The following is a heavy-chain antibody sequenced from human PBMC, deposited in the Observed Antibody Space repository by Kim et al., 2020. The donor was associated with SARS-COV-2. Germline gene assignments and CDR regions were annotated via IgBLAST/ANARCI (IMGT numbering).Heavy chain of an antibody. Sequence: SETLSLTCTVSGGSISSGSYYWSWIRQPAGKGLEWIGRIYTSGSTNYNPSLKSRVTISVDTSKNQFSLKLSSVTAADTAVYYCASRIAAAGLNWGQGTLVTVSS. CDR1: GGSISSGSYY. CDR3: ASRIAAAGLN. CDR2: IYTSGST. V-gene: IGHV4-61*02. D-gene: IGHD6-13*01. J-gene: IGHJ4*02.